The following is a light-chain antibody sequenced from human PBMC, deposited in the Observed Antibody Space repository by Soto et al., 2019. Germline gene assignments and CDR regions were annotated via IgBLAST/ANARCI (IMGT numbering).Light chain of an antibody. V-gene: IGKV1-39*01. CDR1: QSISSY. CDR3: QRGYSSPRT. CDR2: AAS. J-gene: IGKJ1*01. Sequence: DLQMTQSPSSLSASVGDRVTITCRASQSISSYLNGYQQKPGKAPKFLIYAASSLQSGVPSRFSGSGFGADFTLTISSLRPEDFAKCYCQRGYSSPRTLGQGTKVEIK.